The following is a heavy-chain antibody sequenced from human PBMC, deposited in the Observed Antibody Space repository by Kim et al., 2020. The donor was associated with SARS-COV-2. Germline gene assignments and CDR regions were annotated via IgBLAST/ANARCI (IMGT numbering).Heavy chain of an antibody. V-gene: IGHV1-24*01. CDR2: FDPEDGET. CDR3: ATDGAGYSSGWPRTRGLVYYYYYGMDV. D-gene: IGHD6-19*01. J-gene: IGHJ6*02. CDR1: GYTLTELS. Sequence: ASVKVSCKVSGYTLTELSMHWVRQAPGKGLEWMGGFDPEDGETIYAQKFQGRVTMTEDTSTDTAYMELSSLRSEDTAVYYCATDGAGYSSGWPRTRGLVYYYYYGMDVWGQGTTVTVSS.